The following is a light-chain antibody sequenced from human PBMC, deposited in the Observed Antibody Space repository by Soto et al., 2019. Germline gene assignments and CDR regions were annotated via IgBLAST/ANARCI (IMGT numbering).Light chain of an antibody. V-gene: IGKV3-20*01. J-gene: IGKJ1*01. CDR3: QQYGSSPGT. Sequence: EIVLTPSPGTLSLSPVERATLSCRASQSVTDNYLAWYQQKPGQAPRLLIYDASTRATGIPDRFSGSGSGTDFTLTISRLEPEDFAVYYCQQYGSSPGTFGQGTKVDIK. CDR2: DAS. CDR1: QSVTDNY.